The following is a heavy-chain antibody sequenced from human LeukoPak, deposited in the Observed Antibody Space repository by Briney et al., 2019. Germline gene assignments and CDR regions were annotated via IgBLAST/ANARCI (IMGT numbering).Heavy chain of an antibody. CDR3: AREGLAAAADY. V-gene: IGHV3-74*01. CDR1: GFTFSGYW. Sequence: GGSLRLSCAASGFTFSGYWMHWVRQAPGKGLVWVSRIDRDGSYTSYADSVKGRFTISRDNAKNTLYLQMSSLRAEDTAVYYCAREGLAAAADYWGQGTLVTVSS. J-gene: IGHJ4*02. D-gene: IGHD6-13*01. CDR2: IDRDGSYT.